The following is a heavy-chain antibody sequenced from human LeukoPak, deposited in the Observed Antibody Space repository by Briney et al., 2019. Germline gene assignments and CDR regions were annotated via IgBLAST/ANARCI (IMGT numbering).Heavy chain of an antibody. Sequence: LEWVASINPCGSVKYYVNSVKGRFTISRDNAKNSLYLQMSNLRAGDTAVYFCARGGGLDVWGQGATVTVSS. J-gene: IGHJ6*02. CDR2: INPCGSVK. V-gene: IGHV3-7*04. CDR3: ARGGGLDV.